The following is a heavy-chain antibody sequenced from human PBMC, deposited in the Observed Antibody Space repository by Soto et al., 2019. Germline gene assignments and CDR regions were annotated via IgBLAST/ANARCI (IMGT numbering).Heavy chain of an antibody. J-gene: IGHJ4*02. V-gene: IGHV1-69*01. CDR3: ARVYLLGESSGWYYFDY. D-gene: IGHD6-19*01. Sequence: QVQLVQSGAEVKKPGSSVKVSCKASGGTFSSYAISWVRQAPGQGLEWMGGIIPIFGTANYAQKFQGRVTITADESTSTAYMELSSLRSEDTAVYYCARVYLLGESSGWYYFDYWGQGTLVTVSS. CDR1: GGTFSSYA. CDR2: IIPIFGTA.